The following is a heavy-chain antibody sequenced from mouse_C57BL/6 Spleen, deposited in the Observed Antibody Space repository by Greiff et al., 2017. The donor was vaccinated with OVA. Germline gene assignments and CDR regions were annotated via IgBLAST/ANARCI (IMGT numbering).Heavy chain of an antibody. CDR1: GYSITSGYY. V-gene: IGHV3-6*01. CDR2: ITYDGSN. Sequence: VQLKQSGPGLVKPSQSLSLTCSVTGYSITSGYYWNWLRPSPGNPLEWMGYITYDGSNNYNPSLKNPISITRDTSKNQFFLKLTSITTEDTATYYCARQYYGCIDVDYWGKGTTVTVYS. D-gene: IGHD1-1*01. CDR3: ARQYYGCIDVDY. J-gene: IGHJ2*01.